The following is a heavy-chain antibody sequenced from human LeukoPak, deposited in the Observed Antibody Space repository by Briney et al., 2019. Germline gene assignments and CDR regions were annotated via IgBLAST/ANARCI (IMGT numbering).Heavy chain of an antibody. D-gene: IGHD3-22*01. CDR2: IYSGGST. J-gene: IGHJ6*02. CDR1: GFTVSSNY. CDR3: ARVERITMIVVVHYGMDV. V-gene: IGHV3-66*01. Sequence: GGSLRLSCAASGFTVSSNYMSWVRQAPGKGLECVSIIYSGGSTYYADSVKGRFTISRDNSKNTLYLQMNSLRAEDTAVYYCARVERITMIVVVHYGMDVWGQGTTVTVS.